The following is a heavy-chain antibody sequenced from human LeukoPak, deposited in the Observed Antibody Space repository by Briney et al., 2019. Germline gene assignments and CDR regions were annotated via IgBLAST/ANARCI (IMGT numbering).Heavy chain of an antibody. J-gene: IGHJ3*02. CDR2: ISYDGSNK. CDR3: AKPNSVGATIDVAFDI. D-gene: IGHD1-26*01. CDR1: GFTFSSYG. Sequence: GGSLRLSCAASGFTFSSYGMHWVRQAPGKGLEWVAVISYDGSNKYYADSVKGRFTISRDNSKNTLYLQMNSLRAEDTAVYYCAKPNSVGATIDVAFDIWGQGTMVTVSS. V-gene: IGHV3-30*18.